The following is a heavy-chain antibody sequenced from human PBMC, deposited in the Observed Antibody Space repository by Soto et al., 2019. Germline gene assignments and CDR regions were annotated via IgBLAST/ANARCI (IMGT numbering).Heavy chain of an antibody. J-gene: IGHJ6*02. CDR2: IKQDGSEK. D-gene: IGHD6-19*01. CDR3: ARDRVSSGWSAIHYYYYGMDV. V-gene: IGHV3-7*01. Sequence: GGSLRLSCAASGFTFSSYWMSWVRQAPGKGLEWVANIKQDGSEKYYVDSVKGRFTISRDNAKNSLYLQMNSLRAEDTAVYYCARDRVSSGWSAIHYYYYGMDVWGQGTTVTVSS. CDR1: GFTFSSYW.